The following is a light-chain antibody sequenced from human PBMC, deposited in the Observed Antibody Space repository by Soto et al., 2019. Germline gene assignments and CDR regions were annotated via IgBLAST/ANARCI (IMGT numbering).Light chain of an antibody. CDR1: NIGSKS. Sequence: SYELTQPPSVSVAPGKTARITCGGNNIGSKSVHWYQQKPGQAPVLVIYYASDRPSGIPERFSGSNSGNTATLTISRVEAGDEADYYCRVWDSSSDHYVFGTGTKLTVL. CDR2: YAS. V-gene: IGLV3-21*04. CDR3: RVWDSSSDHYV. J-gene: IGLJ1*01.